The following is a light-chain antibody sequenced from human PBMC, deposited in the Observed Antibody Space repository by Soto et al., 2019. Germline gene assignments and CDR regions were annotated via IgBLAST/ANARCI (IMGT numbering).Light chain of an antibody. CDR2: GAS. CDR1: QSVSSSY. CDR3: QQYGSSPPWT. V-gene: IGKV3-20*01. Sequence: EIVLTQSPGTLSLSPGERATLSCRASQSVSSSYFAWYQQKPGQAPRLLIYGASSRATGIPDRFSGSGFGTDFTLTISRLEPEDVAVYYCQQYGSSPPWTFGQGTKVEIK. J-gene: IGKJ1*01.